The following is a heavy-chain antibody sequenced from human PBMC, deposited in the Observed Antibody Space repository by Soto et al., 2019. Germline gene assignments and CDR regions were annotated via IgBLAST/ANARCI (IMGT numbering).Heavy chain of an antibody. J-gene: IGHJ5*02. D-gene: IGHD3-3*01. CDR2: IYSSGST. V-gene: IGHV4-4*07. CDR1: GGDISTYY. CDR3: ARGQRFSDWFDP. Sequence: QVQLQESGPGLVKPSETLSLTCTVSGGDISTYYWTWIRQPAGKGLEWIGRIYSSGSTKYNPSRKSRITMSLDTSKNQFSLRLSSVTAADTAVYYCARGQRFSDWFDPWGQGTLVTVSS.